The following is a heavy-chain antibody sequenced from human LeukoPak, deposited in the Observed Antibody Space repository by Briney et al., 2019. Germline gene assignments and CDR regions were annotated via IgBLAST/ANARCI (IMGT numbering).Heavy chain of an antibody. Sequence: ASVTVSCKASGLSLTHDGISWVRQAPGQGLVWMGWISSYNGDTKYAQYLQGRVTMTTDTSTSTVYMELRSLRSDDTAVYYCARDGDYDFWSGYNSWFDPWGQGTLVTVSS. CDR1: GLSLTHDG. D-gene: IGHD3-3*01. CDR2: ISSYNGDT. CDR3: ARDGDYDFWSGYNSWFDP. V-gene: IGHV1-18*01. J-gene: IGHJ5*02.